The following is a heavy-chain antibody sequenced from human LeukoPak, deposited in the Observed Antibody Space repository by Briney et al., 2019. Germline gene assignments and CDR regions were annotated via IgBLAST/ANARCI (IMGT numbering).Heavy chain of an antibody. D-gene: IGHD1-26*01. Sequence: GGSLRVSCAASGFTFNSYSMNWVRQAPGKGLEWVSYITSSSSTISYAESVRGRFTISRDNAKNSLNLQMNSLRDEDTAVYYCARGRGGTYWFDYWGQGTLVTVSS. J-gene: IGHJ4*02. CDR1: GFTFNSYS. V-gene: IGHV3-48*02. CDR3: ARGRGGTYWFDY. CDR2: ITSSSSTI.